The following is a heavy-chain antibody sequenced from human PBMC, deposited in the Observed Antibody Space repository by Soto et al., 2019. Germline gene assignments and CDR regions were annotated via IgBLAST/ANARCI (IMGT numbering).Heavy chain of an antibody. CDR2: ISYDGSNK. J-gene: IGHJ6*02. V-gene: IGHV3-30*18. CDR3: AKAERYSYDLYYYYGMDV. Sequence: GGSLRLSCAASGFTFSSYGMHWVRQAPGKGLEWVAVISYDGSNKYYADSVKGRFTISRDNSKNTLYLQMNSLRAEDTAVYYCAKAERYSYDLYYYYGMDVWGQGTTVPVSS. D-gene: IGHD5-18*01. CDR1: GFTFSSYG.